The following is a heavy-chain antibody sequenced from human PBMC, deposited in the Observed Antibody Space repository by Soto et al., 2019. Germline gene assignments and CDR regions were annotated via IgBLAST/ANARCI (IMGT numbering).Heavy chain of an antibody. CDR3: AREVGYCSGGSCHFDAFDI. J-gene: IGHJ3*02. CDR2: IYYSGST. V-gene: IGHV4-59*01. Sequence: SSETLSLTCSVSGGSISNSYWRWIRQPPGKGLEWIGYIYYSGSTNYNPSLKSRVTMSVDTSKNQFFLKLSSVTTADTAVYYCAREVGYCSGGSCHFDAFDIWGQGTMVTVSS. CDR1: GGSISNSY. D-gene: IGHD2-15*01.